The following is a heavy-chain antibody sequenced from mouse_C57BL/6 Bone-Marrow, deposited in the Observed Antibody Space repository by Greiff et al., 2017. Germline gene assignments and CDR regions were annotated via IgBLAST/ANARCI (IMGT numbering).Heavy chain of an antibody. Sequence: EVKLMESGGGLVKPGGSLKLSCAASGFTFSSYAMSWVRQTPEKRLEWVATISDGGSYTYYPDNVKGRFTMSRDNAKNNRYMQMSHLKSEDTAMYYCARGDYSGSSYRYVDGWGTGTTVTVSS. CDR1: GFTFSSYA. CDR3: ARGDYSGSSYRYVDG. D-gene: IGHD1-1*01. V-gene: IGHV5-4*03. CDR2: ISDGGSYT. J-gene: IGHJ1*03.